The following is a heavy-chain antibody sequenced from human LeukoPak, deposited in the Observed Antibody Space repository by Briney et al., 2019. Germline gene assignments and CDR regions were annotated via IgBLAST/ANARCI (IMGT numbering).Heavy chain of an antibody. D-gene: IGHD2-2*01. CDR3: ARLYCSSTSCYSRHKGSNFDY. CDR1: GYSFTSYW. CDR2: IDPSDSYT. J-gene: IGHJ4*02. Sequence: GESLRISCKGSGYSFTSYWISWVRQMPGKGLEWMGRIDPSDSYTNYSPSFQGHVTISADKSISTAYLQWSSLKASDTAMYYCARLYCSSTSCYSRHKGSNFDYWGQGTLVTVSS. V-gene: IGHV5-10-1*01.